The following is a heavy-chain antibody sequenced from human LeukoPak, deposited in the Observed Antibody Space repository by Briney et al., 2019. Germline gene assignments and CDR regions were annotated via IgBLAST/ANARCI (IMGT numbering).Heavy chain of an antibody. J-gene: IGHJ4*02. CDR1: GFTFSSYW. V-gene: IGHV3-7*01. D-gene: IGHD6-13*01. Sequence: GGSLRLSCAASGFTFSSYWMSWVRQAPGKGLEWVANIKQDGSEKYYVDSVKGRFAISRDNAKNSLYLQMNSLRAEDTAVYYCARSLYPSGSFFDYWGQGTLVTVSS. CDR3: ARSLYPSGSFFDY. CDR2: IKQDGSEK.